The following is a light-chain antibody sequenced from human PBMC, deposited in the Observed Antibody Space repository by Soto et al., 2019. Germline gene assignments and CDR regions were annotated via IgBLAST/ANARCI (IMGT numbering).Light chain of an antibody. V-gene: IGKV3-15*01. CDR1: HSVSSS. J-gene: IGKJ5*01. CDR3: QQYHSSSIT. CDR2: GAS. Sequence: EIVMTQSPATLSVSPGERATLSCRASHSVSSSLAWYQQKPGQAPRLLIDGASSRATGIPARFSGSGSGTEFTLTISSLQSEDFATYYCQQYHSSSITFGQGTRLEIK.